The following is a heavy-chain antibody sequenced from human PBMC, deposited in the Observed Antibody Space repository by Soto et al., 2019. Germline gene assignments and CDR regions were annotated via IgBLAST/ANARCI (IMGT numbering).Heavy chain of an antibody. CDR2: IYNSGST. Sequence: PSETLSLTCAVYGGSFSGYYWSWIRQPPGKGLEWIGYIYNSGSTNYNPSLKSRVTISVDTSKNQFSLKLSSVTAADTAVYYCARDHLGEYCGGDCENYNWFDPWGQGTLVTVSS. D-gene: IGHD2-21*02. CDR3: ARDHLGEYCGGDCENYNWFDP. CDR1: GGSFSGYY. J-gene: IGHJ5*02. V-gene: IGHV4-34*09.